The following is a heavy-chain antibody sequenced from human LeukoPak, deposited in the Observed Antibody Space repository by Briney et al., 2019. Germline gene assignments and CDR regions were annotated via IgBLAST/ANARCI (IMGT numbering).Heavy chain of an antibody. Sequence: GASVKVSCKASGYTFTGYYMHWVRQAPGQGLEWMGWINPNSGGANYAQKFQGRVTMTRDTSISTAYMELSRLRSDDTAVYYCARVIGLAYYDSSGYSYYGMDVWARGPRSPSP. CDR1: GYTFTGYY. D-gene: IGHD3-22*01. CDR3: ARVIGLAYYDSSGYSYYGMDV. V-gene: IGHV1-2*02. J-gene: IGHJ6*02. CDR2: INPNSGGA.